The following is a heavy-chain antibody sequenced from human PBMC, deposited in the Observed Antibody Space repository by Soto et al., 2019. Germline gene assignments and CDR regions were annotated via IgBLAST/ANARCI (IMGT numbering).Heavy chain of an antibody. CDR1: GFTFSSHW. CDR3: TREAGYCSRTSCYRRAFDS. Sequence: EVQLVESGGDLVQPGGSLRLSCAASGFTFSSHWMHWVRRVPGKGLVWVSHINTDGGITGYADSVKGRFTISRDNAKNTVYLQMNGLGVADTSVYYCTREAGYCSRTSCYRRAFDSWGQGTMVTVSS. CDR2: INTDGGIT. J-gene: IGHJ3*02. D-gene: IGHD2-2*01. V-gene: IGHV3-74*01.